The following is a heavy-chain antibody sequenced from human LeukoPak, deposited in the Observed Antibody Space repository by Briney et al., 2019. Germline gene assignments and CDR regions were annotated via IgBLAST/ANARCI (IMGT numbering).Heavy chain of an antibody. V-gene: IGHV4-59*01. Sequence: ETLSLTCTVSGGSISSYYWTWIRQSPGKGLEWVGYVHSSGSTNYNPSLKSRVTMSVDPSKNQFSLRLRSVTAAETAIYYCARSGIRGPEYYFDYWGQGALVTVSS. D-gene: IGHD3-10*01. CDR3: ARSGIRGPEYYFDY. J-gene: IGHJ4*02. CDR2: VHSSGST. CDR1: GGSISSYY.